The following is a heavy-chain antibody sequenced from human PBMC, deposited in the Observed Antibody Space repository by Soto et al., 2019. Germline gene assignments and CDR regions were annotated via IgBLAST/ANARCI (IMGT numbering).Heavy chain of an antibody. CDR2: MYYGGST. D-gene: IGHD4-17*01. V-gene: IGHV4-59*01. J-gene: IGHJ4*02. CDR1: GGSIRSYY. Sequence: QVQLQESGPGLVKPSETLSLTCTVSGGSIRSYYWNWIRQPPGKGLEWIGHMYYGGSTNYNPSLKSRVTVSGDPSKNEFSLKLSSVTAADTAVYYCARSTGYGDSYFDYWGQGTLVTVSS. CDR3: ARSTGYGDSYFDY.